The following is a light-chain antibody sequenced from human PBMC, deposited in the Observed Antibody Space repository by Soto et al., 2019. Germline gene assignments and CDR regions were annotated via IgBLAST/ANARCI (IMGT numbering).Light chain of an antibody. J-gene: IGKJ3*01. CDR2: LVS. V-gene: IGKV2-28*01. CDR3: MQTLQSGFT. CDR1: QSLLHSNGYTY. Sequence: EMVMTQSPLSLPVTPGEPASISCRSSQSLLHSNGYTYLAWYLQKPRQYPKLLIYLVSNRAYGVPDRLSGSASCTDLTMTIRRGETEDVGIYYCMQTLQSGFTFGPGTQVDF.